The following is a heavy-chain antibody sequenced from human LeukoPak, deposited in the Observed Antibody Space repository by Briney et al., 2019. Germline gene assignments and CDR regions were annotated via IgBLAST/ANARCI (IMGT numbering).Heavy chain of an antibody. CDR3: ASGRPDYGMDV. V-gene: IGHV3-13*04. Sequence: GGSLRLSCADSGFTFSNYDMPWVRQATGKGLQWVSAIGTAGETYYPGSVKGRFTISRENAKNSLYLQMNSLRAGDTAVYYCASGRPDYGMDVWGQGTTVTVSS. CDR2: IGTAGET. J-gene: IGHJ6*02. CDR1: GFTFSNYD.